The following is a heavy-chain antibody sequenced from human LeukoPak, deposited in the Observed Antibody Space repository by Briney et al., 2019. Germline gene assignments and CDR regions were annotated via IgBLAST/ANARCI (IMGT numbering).Heavy chain of an antibody. CDR3: ARHSNYDTLTGYPH. Sequence: HGESLKISCKGSGYSFTNYWINWVRQMPGKGLEWMGRIDPSDSYTDYSPSFQGYVTISIDKSISTAYLQWSSLKASDTAMYYCARHSNYDTLTGYPHWGQGTLVTVSS. J-gene: IGHJ4*02. D-gene: IGHD3-9*01. V-gene: IGHV5-10-1*01. CDR2: IDPSDSYT. CDR1: GYSFTNYW.